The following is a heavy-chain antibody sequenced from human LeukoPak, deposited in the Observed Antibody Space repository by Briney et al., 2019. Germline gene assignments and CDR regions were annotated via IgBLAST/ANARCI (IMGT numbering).Heavy chain of an antibody. CDR3: ARGQGSGSYPKYYYYYYMDV. J-gene: IGHJ6*03. Sequence: GTLRLSCAASGFTFSSYGMSWIRQPPGKGLEWIGEINHSGSTNYNPSLKSRVTISVDTSKNQFSLKLSSVTAADTAVYYCARGQGSGSYPKYYYYYYMDVWGKGTTVTVSS. D-gene: IGHD3-10*01. CDR2: INHSGST. CDR1: GFTFSSYG. V-gene: IGHV4-34*01.